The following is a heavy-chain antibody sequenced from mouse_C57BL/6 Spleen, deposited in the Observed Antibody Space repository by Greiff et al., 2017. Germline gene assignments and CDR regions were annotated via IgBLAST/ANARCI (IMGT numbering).Heavy chain of an antibody. D-gene: IGHD1-1*01. V-gene: IGHV10-1*01. J-gene: IGHJ4*01. CDR3: VRHGDYGSRSYYAMDD. Sequence: EVMLVEPGGGLVQPKGSLKLSCAASGFRFNTYAMNWVRQAPGKGLEWVARIRRKSNNYATYYADSVKARFTISRDASESMLYLLMSDLKTEDSAMYYGVRHGDYGSRSYYAMDDWGQGTSVTVSS. CDR1: GFRFNTYA. CDR2: IRRKSNNYAT.